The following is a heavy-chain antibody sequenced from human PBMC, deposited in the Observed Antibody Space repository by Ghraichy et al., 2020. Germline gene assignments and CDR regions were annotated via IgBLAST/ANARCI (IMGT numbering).Heavy chain of an antibody. D-gene: IGHD1-1*01. V-gene: IGHV4-34*01. CDR1: GGSFTGYY. J-gene: IGHJ4*02. Sequence: GSLSLTCVVDGGSFTGYYWRWIRQPPGKGLEWLGEINHSGSTNYHPSLQSRVAMSLDPSKNQFYLNLTSVTAADTAVYFCAGRPRNWRYDYWGQGTLITVSS. CDR3: AGRPRNWRYDY. CDR2: INHSGST.